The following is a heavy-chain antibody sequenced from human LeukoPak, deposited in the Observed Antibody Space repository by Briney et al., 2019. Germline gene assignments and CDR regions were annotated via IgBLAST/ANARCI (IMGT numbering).Heavy chain of an antibody. V-gene: IGHV1-69*05. CDR2: FIPIFGTA. Sequence: ASVKVSCKASGGTFSSYAISWVRQAPGQGLEWMGRFIPIFGTANYAQKFQGRVTITTDESTSTAYMELSSLRSEDTAVYYCARDRTSYYMLNSFDYWGQGTLVTVSS. CDR1: GGTFSSYA. J-gene: IGHJ4*02. CDR3: ARDRTSYYMLNSFDY. D-gene: IGHD1-26*01.